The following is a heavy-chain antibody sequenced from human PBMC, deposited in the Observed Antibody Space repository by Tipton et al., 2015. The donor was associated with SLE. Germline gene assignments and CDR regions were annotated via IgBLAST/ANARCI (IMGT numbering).Heavy chain of an antibody. CDR1: GFPFTSYA. D-gene: IGHD2/OR15-2a*01. J-gene: IGHJ2*01. CDR3: ARDSGVYALYWYFDL. Sequence: SLRLSCAASGFPFTSYAMTWVRQAPGKGLEWVSSITNDGSTTFYADSVRGRFTISRDNHKDILYLQMTSLRAADTAFYYCARDSGVYALYWYFDLWGRGTLVSVSS. CDR2: ITNDGSTT. V-gene: IGHV3-23*01.